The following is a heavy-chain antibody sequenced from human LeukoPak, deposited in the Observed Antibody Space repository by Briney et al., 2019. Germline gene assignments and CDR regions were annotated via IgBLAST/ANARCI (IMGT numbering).Heavy chain of an antibody. D-gene: IGHD4-17*01. J-gene: IGHJ6*02. CDR1: GYTFTSYD. CDR2: MNPNSGNT. Sequence: ASVKVSCKASGYTFTSYDTNWVRQATGQGLEWMGWMNPNSGNTGYAQKFQGRVTMTRNTSISTAYMELSSLRSEDTAVYYCARERLINDYGDYYYGMDVWGQGTTVTVSS. CDR3: ARERLINDYGDYYYGMDV. V-gene: IGHV1-8*01.